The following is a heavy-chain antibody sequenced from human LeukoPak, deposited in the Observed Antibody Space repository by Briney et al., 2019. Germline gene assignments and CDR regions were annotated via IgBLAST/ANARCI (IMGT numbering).Heavy chain of an antibody. CDR2: FSAYNGNT. D-gene: IGHD3-3*01. Sequence: SGNPYSMVSSYTITINESLCELRPPGHRQEAVGWFSAYNGNTNYAQKLQGRVTMTTDTSTSTAYMELRSLRSDDTGVYYCARHRVWSGYLYYYYGMDVWGQGTTVTVSS. CDR3: ARHRVWSGYLYYYYGMDV. V-gene: IGHV1-18*01. CDR1: SYTITINE. J-gene: IGHJ6*02.